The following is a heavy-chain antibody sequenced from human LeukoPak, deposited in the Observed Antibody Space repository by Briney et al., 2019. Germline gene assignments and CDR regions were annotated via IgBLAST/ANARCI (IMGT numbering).Heavy chain of an antibody. CDR1: GFTFSSYD. Sequence: GGSLRLSCAASGFTFSSYDMHWVRQATGRGLEWVSAIGTAGDTYYPGSVKGRFTISRENAKNSLYLQMNSLRAGDTAVYYCARVRKYSGYYSWYFDLWGRGTLVTVSS. D-gene: IGHD5-12*01. V-gene: IGHV3-13*01. J-gene: IGHJ2*01. CDR3: ARVRKYSGYYSWYFDL. CDR2: IGTAGDT.